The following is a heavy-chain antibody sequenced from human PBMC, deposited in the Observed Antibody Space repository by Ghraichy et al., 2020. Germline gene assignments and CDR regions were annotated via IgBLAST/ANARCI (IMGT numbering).Heavy chain of an antibody. D-gene: IGHD4-23*01. CDR3: AKDRLDYGGNSGFGL. V-gene: IGHV3-23*01. Sequence: GGSLRLSCAASGFTFSSYAMTWVRQAPGKGLEWVSTISGSGGSTYYADSVKGRFTLSRDNSKNTLDLQMNSLRAEDTAVYYCAKDRLDYGGNSGFGLWGRGTLVTVSS. CDR1: GFTFSSYA. J-gene: IGHJ2*01. CDR2: ISGSGGST.